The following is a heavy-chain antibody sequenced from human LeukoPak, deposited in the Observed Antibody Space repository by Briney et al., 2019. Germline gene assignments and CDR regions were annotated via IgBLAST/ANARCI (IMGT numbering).Heavy chain of an antibody. CDR1: GSTFSSYS. J-gene: IGHJ4*02. Sequence: GGSLGLSCAASGSTFSSYSMNWVRQAPGKGLEWVSSISSSSSYIYYADSVKGRFTIPRDNAKNSLYLQMNSLRAEDTAVYYCARANYYGSGTWSDYWGQGTLVTVSS. CDR3: ARANYYGSGTWSDY. D-gene: IGHD3-10*01. CDR2: ISSSSSYI. V-gene: IGHV3-21*01.